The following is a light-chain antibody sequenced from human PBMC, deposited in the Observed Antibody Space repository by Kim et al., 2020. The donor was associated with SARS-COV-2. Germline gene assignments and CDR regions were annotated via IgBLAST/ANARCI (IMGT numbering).Light chain of an antibody. CDR1: QGISSN. Sequence: AIRMTQSPSSLSASTGDRVTITCRASQGISSNLAWYQQKPGKAPKLLIYDASTLQSGVPSKFSGSGSGTDFTLTISCLQSEDFAAYYCQQYYSYPLAFGGGTKVDIK. CDR3: QQYYSYPLA. J-gene: IGKJ4*02. V-gene: IGKV1-8*01. CDR2: DAS.